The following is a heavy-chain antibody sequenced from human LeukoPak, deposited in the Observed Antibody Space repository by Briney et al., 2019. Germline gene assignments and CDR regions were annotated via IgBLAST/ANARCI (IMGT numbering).Heavy chain of an antibody. CDR2: ISASGGST. D-gene: IGHD6-13*01. CDR1: GFTFSGYA. V-gene: IGHV3-23*01. CDR3: AKGRTSGAAAGTGLY. J-gene: IGHJ4*02. Sequence: PGGSLRLSCAASGFTFSGYAMSCVRQAPGKGLEWVSTISASGGSTYYADSVKGRFTISRDDSKNTLYLQMNSLRAEDTAVYYCAKGRTSGAAAGTGLYWGQGTLVTVSS.